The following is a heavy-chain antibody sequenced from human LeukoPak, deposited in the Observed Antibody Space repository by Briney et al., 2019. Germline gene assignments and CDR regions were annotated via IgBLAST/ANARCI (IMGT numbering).Heavy chain of an antibody. Sequence: ASVMVSCKASGYTFTSYAMHWVRQAPGQRLEWMEWINAGNGNTKYSQTFQGRVTITRDTSASTAYMELSSPRSEDTAVYYCARDRLMIRGVVVVSWFDPWGQGTLVTVSS. CDR2: INAGNGNT. D-gene: IGHD3-22*01. CDR3: ARDRLMIRGVVVVSWFDP. V-gene: IGHV1-3*01. J-gene: IGHJ5*02. CDR1: GYTFTSYA.